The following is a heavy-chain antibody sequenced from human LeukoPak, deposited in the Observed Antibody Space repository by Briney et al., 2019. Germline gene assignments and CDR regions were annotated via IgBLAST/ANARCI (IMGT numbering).Heavy chain of an antibody. J-gene: IGHJ2*01. Sequence: SETLSLTCTVSGGSISSSSYYWGWIRQPPGKGLEWIGNIYYSGRTYYNPSLKSRVTISVDTSKNQFSLKLSSVTATDTAVYYCARGVSMIVVVIHDWYFDLWGRGTLVTVPS. CDR3: ARGVSMIVVVIHDWYFDL. CDR1: GGSISSSSYY. V-gene: IGHV4-39*01. CDR2: IYYSGRT. D-gene: IGHD3-22*01.